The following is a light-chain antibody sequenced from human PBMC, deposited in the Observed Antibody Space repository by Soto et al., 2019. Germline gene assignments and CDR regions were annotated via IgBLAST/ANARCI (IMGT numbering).Light chain of an antibody. V-gene: IGKV3-11*01. CDR2: DAS. CDR1: QSVSNY. Sequence: EIVLTQSPATLSLSPGERATLSCRASQSVSNYLAWYQQKPGQAPRLLIYDASNRATGIPARFGGSGSGTDFTLTISSLEPEDFAVYYCQQRSSWPLTFGGGTKVDIK. J-gene: IGKJ4*01. CDR3: QQRSSWPLT.